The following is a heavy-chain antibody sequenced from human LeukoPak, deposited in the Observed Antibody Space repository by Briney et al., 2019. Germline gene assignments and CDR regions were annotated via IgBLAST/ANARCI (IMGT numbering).Heavy chain of an antibody. CDR3: AKGYGWGASYYYYYMDV. CDR2: IRYDGNNK. D-gene: IGHD3-16*01. Sequence: PGGSLRLSCAASGFTFSSYGMHWVRQAPGKGPEWVAFIRYDGNNKYYADSVKGRFTISRDNSKNTLYLQMNSLRVEDTAVYYCAKGYGWGASYYYYYMDVWGKGTTVTISS. V-gene: IGHV3-30*02. CDR1: GFTFSSYG. J-gene: IGHJ6*03.